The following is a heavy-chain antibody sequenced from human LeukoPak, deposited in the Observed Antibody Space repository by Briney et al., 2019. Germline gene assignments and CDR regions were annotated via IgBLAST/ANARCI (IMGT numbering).Heavy chain of an antibody. D-gene: IGHD4-23*01. Sequence: GGSLRLSCAASGFTFSSYSMNWVRQAPGKGLEWVSSISSSSSYIYYADSVRGRFTISRDNAKNSLYLQMNSLRAEDTAVYYCARVFGGYYYYGMDDWGQGTTVTVSS. CDR1: GFTFSSYS. CDR2: ISSSSSYI. CDR3: ARVFGGYYYYGMDD. J-gene: IGHJ6*02. V-gene: IGHV3-21*01.